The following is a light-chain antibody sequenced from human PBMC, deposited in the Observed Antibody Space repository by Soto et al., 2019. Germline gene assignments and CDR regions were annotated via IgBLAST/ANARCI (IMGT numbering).Light chain of an antibody. Sequence: DIQMTQSPSTLSASVGDRVTITCRASQNINDYLAWYQQKPGKSPKVLIYDASTLESGVPSRFSGSGSGTQFTLTISGLQPDDFATYFCQQYNSHLTFGQGTKVQIK. CDR1: QNINDY. CDR3: QQYNSHLT. J-gene: IGKJ1*01. CDR2: DAS. V-gene: IGKV1-5*01.